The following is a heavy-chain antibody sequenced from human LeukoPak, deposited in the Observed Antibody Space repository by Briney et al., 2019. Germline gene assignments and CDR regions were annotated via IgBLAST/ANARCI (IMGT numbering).Heavy chain of an antibody. Sequence: GSLRLSCAASGFTFASYGMHWVRQAPGKGLEWVAVMSNDGGQKYYGDSVKGRFTISRDNSKNTLYLQMNSLRPEDTATYYCAKTKSYVSPWGSLCVWGQGTTVFVSS. CDR1: GFTFASYG. CDR2: MSNDGGQK. D-gene: IGHD3-16*01. J-gene: IGHJ6*02. V-gene: IGHV3-30*18. CDR3: AKTKSYVSPWGSLCV.